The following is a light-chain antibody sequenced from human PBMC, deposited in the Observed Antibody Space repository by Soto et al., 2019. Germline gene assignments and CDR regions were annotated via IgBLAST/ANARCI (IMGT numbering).Light chain of an antibody. J-gene: IGLJ1*01. CDR1: SSDVGSYKY. CDR2: EVS. CDR3: QSYDSGLRGSV. V-gene: IGLV2-14*01. Sequence: QSVLTQPASVSGSPGQSITISCTGTSSDVGSYKYVSWYQQHPGKAPKLMIYEVSSRPSGVPERFSGSTSGTSASLAITGLQDEDEADYYCQSYDSGLRGSVFGTGTKLTVL.